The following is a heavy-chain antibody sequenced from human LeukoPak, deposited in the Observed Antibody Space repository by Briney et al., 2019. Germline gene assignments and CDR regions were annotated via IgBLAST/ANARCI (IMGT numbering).Heavy chain of an antibody. CDR1: GGSISTTSYF. Sequence: SETLSLTCTVSGGSISTTSYFWAWIRQPPGEGLEWIGSIYYSGTTYHNSSLKSRVSISVETTKNHFSLKMSSLTAADTAVYYCARVYSSSHNWFDTWGQGTHVTVSS. CDR3: ARVYSSSHNWFDT. J-gene: IGHJ5*02. V-gene: IGHV4-39*07. CDR2: IYYSGTT. D-gene: IGHD6-13*01.